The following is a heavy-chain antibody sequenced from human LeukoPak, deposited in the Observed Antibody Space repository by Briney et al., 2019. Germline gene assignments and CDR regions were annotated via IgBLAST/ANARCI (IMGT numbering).Heavy chain of an antibody. CDR2: IYHSGST. D-gene: IGHD4-17*01. CDR1: GGSISSGGYS. Sequence: SQTLSLTCAVSGGSISSGGYSWSWIRQPPGTGLEWIGYIYHSGSTYYNPSLKSRVTISVDRSKNQFSLKLSSVTAADTAVYYCARDKGNGYGELLAFDIWGQGTMVTVSS. CDR3: ARDKGNGYGELLAFDI. V-gene: IGHV4-30-2*01. J-gene: IGHJ3*02.